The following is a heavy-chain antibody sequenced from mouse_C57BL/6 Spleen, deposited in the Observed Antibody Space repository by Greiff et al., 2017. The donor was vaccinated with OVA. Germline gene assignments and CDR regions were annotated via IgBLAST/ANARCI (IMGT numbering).Heavy chain of an antibody. Sequence: EVQLQQSGGGLVQPGGSMKLSCVASGFTFSNYWMNWVRQSPEKGLEWVAQIRLKSDNYATHYAESVKGRFTISRDDSKSSVYLQMNNLRAEDTGIYYCTDWDDPWFAYWGQGTLVTVSA. CDR3: TDWDDPWFAY. J-gene: IGHJ3*01. CDR2: IRLKSDNYAT. CDR1: GFTFSNYW. D-gene: IGHD4-1*01. V-gene: IGHV6-3*01.